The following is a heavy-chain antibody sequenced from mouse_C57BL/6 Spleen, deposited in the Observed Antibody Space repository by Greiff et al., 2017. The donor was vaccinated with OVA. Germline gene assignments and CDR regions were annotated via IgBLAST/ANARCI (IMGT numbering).Heavy chain of an antibody. D-gene: IGHD1-1*01. Sequence: QVQLQQSGAELVRPGSSVKLSCKASGYTFTSYWMHWVKQRPIQGLEWIGNIDPSDSETHYNQKFKDKATLTVDKSSSTAYMQLSSLTSEDSAVYYCVVTTVVDYAMDYWGQGTSVTVSS. V-gene: IGHV1-52*01. J-gene: IGHJ4*01. CDR3: VVTTVVDYAMDY. CDR1: GYTFTSYW. CDR2: IDPSDSET.